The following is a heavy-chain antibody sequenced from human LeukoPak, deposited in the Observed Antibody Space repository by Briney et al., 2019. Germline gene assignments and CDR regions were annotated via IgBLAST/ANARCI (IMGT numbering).Heavy chain of an antibody. CDR2: ISSSSSYI. Sequence: PGGSLRLSCAASGFTFNTYSMNWVRRAPGKGLEWVSSISSSSSYIYYADSVKGRFTISRDNAKNSLYLQMNSLRAEDTAVYYCARAYSETYGLGYYYMDVWGKGTTVTISS. V-gene: IGHV3-21*01. D-gene: IGHD1-26*01. J-gene: IGHJ6*03. CDR1: GFTFNTYS. CDR3: ARAYSETYGLGYYYMDV.